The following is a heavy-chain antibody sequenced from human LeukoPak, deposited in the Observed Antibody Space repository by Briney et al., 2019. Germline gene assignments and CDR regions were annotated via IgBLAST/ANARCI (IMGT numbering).Heavy chain of an antibody. V-gene: IGHV4-59*01. D-gene: IGHD3-3*01. CDR2: IYYSGST. J-gene: IGHJ6*02. Sequence: PSETLSLTCTVSGGSISSYYWSWIRQPPGKGLEWIGYIYYSGSTNYNPSLKSRVAISVDTSKNQFSLKLSSVTAADTAVYYCARDGGYYDFSYGMDVWGQGTTVTVSS. CDR3: ARDGGYYDFSYGMDV. CDR1: GGSISSYY.